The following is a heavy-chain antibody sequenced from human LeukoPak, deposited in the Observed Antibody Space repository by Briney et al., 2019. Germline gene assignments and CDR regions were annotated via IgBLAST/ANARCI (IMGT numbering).Heavy chain of an antibody. Sequence: PSETLSLTCAVYGGSFSYYYWTWIRQPPGKGLEWIGEINHSGSTNYNPSLKSRLTMSVDTSKNQFSLKLSSVTAADTAGCDCARRARLGSNGFDPWGEGTLVTVSS. CDR3: ARRARLGSNGFDP. CDR1: GGSFSYYY. J-gene: IGHJ5*02. CDR2: INHSGST. V-gene: IGHV4-34*01. D-gene: IGHD3-10*01.